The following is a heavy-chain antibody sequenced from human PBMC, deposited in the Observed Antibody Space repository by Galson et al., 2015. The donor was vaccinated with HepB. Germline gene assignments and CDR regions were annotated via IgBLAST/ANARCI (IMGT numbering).Heavy chain of an antibody. V-gene: IGHV1-18*04. CDR1: GYTFTSYG. CDR2: ISAYNGNT. J-gene: IGHJ4*02. CDR3: ARDLYVEYSSSSDDY. Sequence: SVKVSCKASGYTFTSYGISWVRQAPGQGLEWMGWISAYNGNTNYAQKLQGRVTMTTDTSTSTAYMELRSLRSDDTAVYYCARDLYVEYSSSSDDYWGQGTLVTVSS. D-gene: IGHD6-6*01.